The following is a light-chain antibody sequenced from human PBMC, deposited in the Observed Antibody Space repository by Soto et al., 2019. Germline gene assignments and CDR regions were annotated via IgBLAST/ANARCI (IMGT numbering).Light chain of an antibody. CDR2: EVN. CDR1: SSDIGGYNY. CDR3: SSYTATGARV. V-gene: IGLV2-14*01. Sequence: QSALTQPASVSGSPGQSITISCTGSSSDIGGYNYVSCYQQHPGKSPKVMIYEVNNRPSGVSHRFSGSKSGNTASLTISGLQAEDEAYYYCSSYTATGARVFGTGTKVTVL. J-gene: IGLJ1*01.